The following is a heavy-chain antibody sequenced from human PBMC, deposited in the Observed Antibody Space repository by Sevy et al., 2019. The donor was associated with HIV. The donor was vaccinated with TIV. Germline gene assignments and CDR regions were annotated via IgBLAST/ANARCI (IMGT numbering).Heavy chain of an antibody. V-gene: IGHV3-23*01. CDR1: GFSFDSYG. Sequence: GGSLRLSCAVSGFSFDSYGMTWVRQAPGKGLEWVSGISGSGTRTYYADSVKGRFIISRDNSKDTLYLQMNSLRSEDTAIYYCAEGGGGHYDPDEIGYYFYYYNMDVWGKGTTVTVSS. D-gene: IGHD3-22*01. CDR3: AEGGGGHYDPDEIGYYFYYYNMDV. CDR2: ISGSGTRT. J-gene: IGHJ6*03.